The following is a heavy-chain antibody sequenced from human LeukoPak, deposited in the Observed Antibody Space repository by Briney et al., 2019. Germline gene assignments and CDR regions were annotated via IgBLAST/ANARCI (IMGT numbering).Heavy chain of an antibody. CDR3: ATFSDYGDYHFAY. CDR2: FDPEDGET. J-gene: IGHJ4*02. CDR1: GYTLTELS. Sequence: ASVKVSCKVSGYTLTELSMHWVRQAPGKGLEWMGGFDPEDGETIYVQKFQGRVTMTEDTSTDTAYMELSSLKSEDTAVYYCATFSDYGDYHFAYWGQGTLVTVSS. D-gene: IGHD4-17*01. V-gene: IGHV1-24*01.